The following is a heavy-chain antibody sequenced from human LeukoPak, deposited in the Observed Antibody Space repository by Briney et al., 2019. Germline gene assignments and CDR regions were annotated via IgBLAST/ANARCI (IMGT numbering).Heavy chain of an antibody. J-gene: IGHJ5*02. CDR3: ARGQRNRLVISDNWFDP. CDR2: IYPRDGST. V-gene: IGHV1-46*01. Sequence: GASVKVSCKASGYSFTSNYIHWVRQAPGQGLEWMGMIYPRDGSTSYAQKFQGRVTVTRDTSTSTAYMELSSLRSEDTAVYYCARGQRNRLVISDNWFDPWGQGTLVTVSS. D-gene: IGHD3-9*01. CDR1: GYSFTSNY.